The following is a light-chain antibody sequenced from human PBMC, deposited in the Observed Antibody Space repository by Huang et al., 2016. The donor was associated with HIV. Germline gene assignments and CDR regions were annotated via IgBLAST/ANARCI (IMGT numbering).Light chain of an antibody. J-gene: IGKJ1*01. CDR2: GAT. V-gene: IGKV3-15*01. Sequence: EVVMTQSPATLSVSPGERATLSCGAGQSVSSNLAWYQQKPGQAPRLLIHGATTRATGIPERFSGTRSGTDFTLTISSLQSDDFAIDYCQQYNNWPRTFGQGTKVDIK. CDR3: QQYNNWPRT. CDR1: QSVSSN.